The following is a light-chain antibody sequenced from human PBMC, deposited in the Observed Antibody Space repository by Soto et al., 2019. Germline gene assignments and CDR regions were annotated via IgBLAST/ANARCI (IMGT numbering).Light chain of an antibody. V-gene: IGKV3-20*01. CDR2: GAS. CDR3: QQYNNWPRVT. CDR1: QSVSSSY. Sequence: EIVLAQSPGTLSLSPGERAILSCRSSQSVSSSYLAWYRQKPGQAPSLLIYGASSRATGIPDRFSGSGSGTDFTLTISRLEPEDFAVYYCQQYNNWPRVTFGQGTRLEIK. J-gene: IGKJ5*01.